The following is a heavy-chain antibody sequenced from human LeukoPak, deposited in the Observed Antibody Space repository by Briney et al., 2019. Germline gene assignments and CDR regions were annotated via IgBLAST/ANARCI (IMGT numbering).Heavy chain of an antibody. CDR2: IKQDGSEK. CDR3: AREAWLVGDYFDY. J-gene: IGHJ4*02. Sequence: GGSLRLSCAASGFTFSSYWMSWVRQAPGKGLEWVANIKQDGSEKYYVDSVRGRFTISRDNAKNSLYLQMNSLGAEDTAVYYCAREAWLVGDYFDYWGQGTLVTVSS. V-gene: IGHV3-7*01. CDR1: GFTFSSYW. D-gene: IGHD6-19*01.